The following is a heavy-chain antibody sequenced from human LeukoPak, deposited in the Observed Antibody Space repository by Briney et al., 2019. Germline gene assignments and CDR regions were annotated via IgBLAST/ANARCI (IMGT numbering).Heavy chain of an antibody. CDR3: ARGGRGTIIMIVVAALDY. CDR2: ISSSGNYI. V-gene: IGHV3-21*01. D-gene: IGHD3-22*01. Sequence: TGRSLRLSCAASGFTFTSYSMNWVRQAPGKGLEWVSSISSSGNYIYYADSVKGRFTISRDNARNSLYLQMNSLRAEDTAVYYCARGGRGTIIMIVVAALDYWGQGTLVTVSS. J-gene: IGHJ4*02. CDR1: GFTFTSYS.